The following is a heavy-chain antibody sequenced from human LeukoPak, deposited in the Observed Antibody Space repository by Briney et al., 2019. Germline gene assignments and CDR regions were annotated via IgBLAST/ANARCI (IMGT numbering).Heavy chain of an antibody. Sequence: ASVKVSCKASGYTFTGYYMHWVRQAPGQGLEWMGLINPSGGSTSYAQKFQGRVTMTRDMSTSTVYMELSSLRSEETAVYYCARDGYRAYYFDYWGQGTLVTVSS. CDR2: INPSGGST. CDR1: GYTFTGYY. J-gene: IGHJ4*02. D-gene: IGHD1-1*01. V-gene: IGHV1-46*01. CDR3: ARDGYRAYYFDY.